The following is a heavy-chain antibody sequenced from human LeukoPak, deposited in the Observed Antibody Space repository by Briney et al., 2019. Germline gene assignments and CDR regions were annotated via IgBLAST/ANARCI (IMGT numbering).Heavy chain of an antibody. D-gene: IGHD1-26*01. CDR3: ARDQARWELPQYYFDY. CDR2: ISASGAST. V-gene: IGHV3-23*01. Sequence: PGGSLRLSCAASGFIFSDYGMSWVRQAPGKGLEWVSGISASGASTYYSDSVRGRFTISRDNSKNTLYLQMNSLRAEDTAVYYCARDQARWELPQYYFDYWGQGTLVTVSS. CDR1: GFIFSDYG. J-gene: IGHJ4*02.